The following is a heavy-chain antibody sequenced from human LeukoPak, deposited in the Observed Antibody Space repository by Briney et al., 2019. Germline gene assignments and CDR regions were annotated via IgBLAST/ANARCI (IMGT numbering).Heavy chain of an antibody. CDR3: AKATGRWLRVYYFDY. Sequence: GRSLRLSCAASGFTFSSYAMHWVRQAPGKGLEWVSVISYDGSNKYYADSVKGRFTISRDNARTSLYLQMNSLRAEDMALYYCAKATGRWLRVYYFDYWGQGTLVTVSS. CDR2: ISYDGSNK. V-gene: IGHV3-30-3*01. D-gene: IGHD5-12*01. CDR1: GFTFSSYA. J-gene: IGHJ4*02.